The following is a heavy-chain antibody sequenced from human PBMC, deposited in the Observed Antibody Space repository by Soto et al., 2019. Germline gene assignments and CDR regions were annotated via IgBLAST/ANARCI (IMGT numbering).Heavy chain of an antibody. CDR3: AIGDATKIVVTTYYAMDV. Sequence: QVQLVQSGAEVKKPGSSVKVSCKASGGSLSNYGISWVRQAPGQGLEWMGAIIPVFGTPNYAQKFQDRVTITADESTTTVYMEVRSLTSEDTAVYYCAIGDATKIVVTTYYAMDVWGQGTTVTVSS. V-gene: IGHV1-69*12. CDR1: GGSLSNYG. J-gene: IGHJ6*02. CDR2: IIPVFGTP. D-gene: IGHD3-22*01.